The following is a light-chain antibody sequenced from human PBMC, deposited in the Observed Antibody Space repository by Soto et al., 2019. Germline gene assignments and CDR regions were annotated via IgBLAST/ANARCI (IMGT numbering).Light chain of an antibody. CDR3: MQGTHWPIT. CDR1: QSLVHSDGIAY. J-gene: IGKJ5*01. V-gene: IGKV2-30*02. Sequence: DVVMTQSPLSLPVTLGQPASISCRSNQSLVHSDGIAYFSWFQQRPGRSPRRIIYKVSNRDSGVPARFSGSGSGTDFALKISGVEAEDVSVYYCMQGTHWPITFGQGTRLEIK. CDR2: KVS.